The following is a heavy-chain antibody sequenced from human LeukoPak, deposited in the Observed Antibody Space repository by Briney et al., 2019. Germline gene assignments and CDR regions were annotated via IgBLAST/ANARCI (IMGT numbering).Heavy chain of an antibody. V-gene: IGHV3-21*01. CDR3: ARAPYYGSGSYYIPDAFDI. Sequence: PGGSLRLSCAASGFTFSSYSMNWVRQAPGKGLEWVSSISSSSSHIYYADSVKGRFTISRDNAKNSLYLQMNSLRAEDTAVYYCARAPYYGSGSYYIPDAFDIWGQGTMVTVSS. CDR1: GFTFSSYS. D-gene: IGHD3-10*01. CDR2: ISSSSSHI. J-gene: IGHJ3*02.